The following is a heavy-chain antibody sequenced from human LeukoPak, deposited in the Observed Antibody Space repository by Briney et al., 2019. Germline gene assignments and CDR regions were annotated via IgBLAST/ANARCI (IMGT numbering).Heavy chain of an antibody. J-gene: IGHJ6*02. V-gene: IGHV4-31*03. CDR1: GGSISSGGYY. CDR2: IYYSGST. D-gene: IGHD1-26*01. CDR3: ARAGTPKRARGSQNYYYYYGMDV. Sequence: PSQTLSLTCTVSGGSISSGGYYWSWIRQHPGKGLEWIGYIYYSGSTYYNPSLKSRVTISVDTSKNQFSLKLSSVTAADTAVYYCARAGTPKRARGSQNYYYYYGMDVWGQGTTVTVSS.